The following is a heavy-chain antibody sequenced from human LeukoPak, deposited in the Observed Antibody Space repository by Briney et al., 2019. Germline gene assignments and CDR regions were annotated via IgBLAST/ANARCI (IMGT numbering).Heavy chain of an antibody. CDR3: TTGITMVRGVIHLIDY. J-gene: IGHJ4*02. CDR2: IKSKTDGGTT. V-gene: IGHV3-15*01. Sequence: GGSLRLSCAASGFTFSNAWMSWVRQAPGKGLEWVGRIKSKTDGGTTDYAAPAKGRFTISRDDSKNTLYLQMNSLKTEDTAVYYCTTGITMVRGVIHLIDYWGQGTLVTVSS. D-gene: IGHD3-10*01. CDR1: GFTFSNAW.